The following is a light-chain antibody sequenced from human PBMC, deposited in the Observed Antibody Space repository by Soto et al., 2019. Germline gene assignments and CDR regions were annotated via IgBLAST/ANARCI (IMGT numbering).Light chain of an antibody. Sequence: EIVMTQSPATLSVSPGERATLSCRARQSVSSNLAWYQQKPGQAPRLLIYGASTRATGIPARFSGSGSGPEFTLTLSSLQSEDFAVYYCKQYNNWPPWTFGQGTKVEIK. V-gene: IGKV3-15*01. CDR1: QSVSSN. CDR2: GAS. J-gene: IGKJ1*01. CDR3: KQYNNWPPWT.